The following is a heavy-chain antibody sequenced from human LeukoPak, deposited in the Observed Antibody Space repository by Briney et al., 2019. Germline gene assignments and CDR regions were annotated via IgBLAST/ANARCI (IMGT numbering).Heavy chain of an antibody. V-gene: IGHV3-23*01. CDR1: GLTFSSYG. CDR2: ITGDGTTT. Sequence: GGSLRLSCEASGLTFSSYGMSWVRQAPGKGLQWVSAITGDGTTTYYADSVKGRFTISRDNSKNTLYLQMNSLRAEDTAVYYCAKSTSELGYCSGGSCYSGYYFDYWGQGTLVTVSS. D-gene: IGHD2-15*01. J-gene: IGHJ4*02. CDR3: AKSTSELGYCSGGSCYSGYYFDY.